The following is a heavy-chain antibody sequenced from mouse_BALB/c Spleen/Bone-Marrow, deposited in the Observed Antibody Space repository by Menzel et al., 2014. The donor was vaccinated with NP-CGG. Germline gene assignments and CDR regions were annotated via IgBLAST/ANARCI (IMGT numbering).Heavy chain of an antibody. D-gene: IGHD2-4*01. CDR1: GFTFXSYT. V-gene: IGHV5-12-2*01. J-gene: IGHJ3*01. Sequence: DVKLVESGGGLVQPGGSLELSCAASGFTFXSYTMSWVRQTPEKRLEWVAYISNGGGSTYYPDTVKGRFTISRDNAKNTLYLQMSSLKSEDTAIYYCTREDYGAYWGQGTLVTVSA. CDR3: TREDYGAY. CDR2: ISNGGGST.